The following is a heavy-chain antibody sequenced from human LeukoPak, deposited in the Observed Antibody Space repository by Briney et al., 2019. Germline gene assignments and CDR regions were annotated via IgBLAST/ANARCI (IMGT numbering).Heavy chain of an antibody. Sequence: ASVKVSCKASGYTFTSYDINWVRQATGQGLEWMGWMNPNSGNTGYAQKFQGRVTMTKNTSISTAYMELSSLRSEDTAVYYCARGRISGYDWDFQHWGQGTLVTVSS. CDR2: MNPNSGNT. J-gene: IGHJ1*01. CDR1: GYTFTSYD. V-gene: IGHV1-8*01. CDR3: ARGRISGYDWDFQH. D-gene: IGHD5-12*01.